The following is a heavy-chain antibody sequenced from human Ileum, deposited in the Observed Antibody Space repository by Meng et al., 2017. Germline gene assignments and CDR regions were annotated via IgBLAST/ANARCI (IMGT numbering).Heavy chain of an antibody. CDR2: TYYRSKWFN. D-gene: IGHD1-26*01. Sequence: QVQLQQSGPGLVKPSQTLSLTCAISGDSVSSNSAAWNWIRQSPSRGLEWLGRTYYRSKWFNEYAVSVKSRITINPDTSEDQFSLQLNSVTPEDAAVYYCARGGGSYYHFDYWGQGTLVTVSS. J-gene: IGHJ4*02. CDR1: GDSVSSNSAA. CDR3: ARGGGSYYHFDY. V-gene: IGHV6-1*01.